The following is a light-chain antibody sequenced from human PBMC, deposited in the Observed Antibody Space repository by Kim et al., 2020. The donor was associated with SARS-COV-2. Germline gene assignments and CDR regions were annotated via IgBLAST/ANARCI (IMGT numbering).Light chain of an antibody. CDR2: DAS. V-gene: IGKV1-13*02. CDR1: QGISSA. Sequence: SVGYRVTITCRASQGISSALAWYQQKPGKAPKLLIYDASSLESGVPSRFSGSGSGTDFTLTISSLQPEDFATYYCQQFNSYPPLTFGGGTKVDIK. CDR3: QQFNSYPPLT. J-gene: IGKJ4*01.